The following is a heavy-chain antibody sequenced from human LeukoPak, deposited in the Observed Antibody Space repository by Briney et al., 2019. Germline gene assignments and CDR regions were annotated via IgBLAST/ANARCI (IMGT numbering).Heavy chain of an antibody. CDR3: AKDGQSFNSMYDYFDS. CDR2: IGGGDT. D-gene: IGHD2-8*01. V-gene: IGHV3-23*01. J-gene: IGHJ4*02. CDR1: GFTFRNFA. Sequence: GGSLRLSCSASGFTFRNFAVSWVRQAPGKGLEWVSSIGGGDTHYADSVKGRFTISRDDSRSTVDLQMSSLRAEDTAVYYCAKDGQSFNSMYDYFDSWGQGTLVTVSS.